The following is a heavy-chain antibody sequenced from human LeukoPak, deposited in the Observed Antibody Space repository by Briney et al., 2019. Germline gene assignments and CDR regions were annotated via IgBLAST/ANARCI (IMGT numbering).Heavy chain of an antibody. CDR3: ARLSGYYQHWFDP. V-gene: IGHV3-66*02. D-gene: IGHD3-22*01. CDR2: IYSGGST. J-gene: IGHJ5*02. CDR1: GFTVSSNY. Sequence: GGSLRLSCAASGFTVSSNYMSWVRQAPGKGLEWVSVIYSGGSTYSADSMKSRSTTSRDNTKNTLYLQMNSPRAEDTAVYYCARLSGYYQHWFDPWGQGTLVTVSS.